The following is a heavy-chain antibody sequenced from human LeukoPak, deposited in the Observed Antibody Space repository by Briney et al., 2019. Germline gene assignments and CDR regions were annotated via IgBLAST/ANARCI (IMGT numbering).Heavy chain of an antibody. CDR2: ISGSGGST. V-gene: IGHV3-23*01. J-gene: IGHJ4*02. Sequence: PGGTLRLSCAASGFTFSSYGMSWVRQAPGKGLEWVSAISGSGGSTYYADSVKGRFTISRDNSKNTLYLQMNSLRAEDTAVYYCAKDPSSSWPDGYFDYWGQGTLVTVSS. CDR3: AKDPSSSWPDGYFDY. D-gene: IGHD6-13*01. CDR1: GFTFSSYG.